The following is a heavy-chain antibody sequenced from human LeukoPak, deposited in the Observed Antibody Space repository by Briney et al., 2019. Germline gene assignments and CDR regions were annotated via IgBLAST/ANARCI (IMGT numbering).Heavy chain of an antibody. V-gene: IGHV4-59*08. D-gene: IGHD3-22*01. CDR3: ARVNRITMIVH. CDR1: GGSISSYY. J-gene: IGHJ4*02. Sequence: SETLSLTCTVSGGSISSYYWSWIRQPPGKGLEWIGYIYYSGSTNYNPSLKSRVTISVDTSKNQFSLKLSSVTAADTAAYYCARVNRITMIVHWGQGTLVTVSS. CDR2: IYYSGST.